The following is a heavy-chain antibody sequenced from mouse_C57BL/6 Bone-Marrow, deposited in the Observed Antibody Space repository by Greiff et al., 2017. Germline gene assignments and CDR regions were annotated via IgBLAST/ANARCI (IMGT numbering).Heavy chain of an antibody. CDR1: GYTFTSYW. CDR2: IDPSDSET. V-gene: IGHV1-52*01. CDR3: ARGGVRRVYYYAMGY. J-gene: IGHJ4*01. D-gene: IGHD2-14*01. Sequence: QVQLQQPGAELVRPGSSVKLSCKASGYTFTSYWMHWVKQRPIQGLEWIGNIDPSDSETHYNQKFKDKATLTVDKSSSTAYMQLSSLTSEDSAVYYCARGGVRRVYYYAMGYWDQGTSVTVSS.